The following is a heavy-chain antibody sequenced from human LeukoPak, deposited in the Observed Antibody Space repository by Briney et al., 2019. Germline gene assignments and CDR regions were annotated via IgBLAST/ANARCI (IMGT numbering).Heavy chain of an antibody. CDR2: INAGNGNA. CDR1: GYTFSSYA. V-gene: IGHV1-3*01. D-gene: IGHD4-17*01. J-gene: IGHJ4*02. Sequence: ASVKVSCKASGYTFSSYAMHWVRQAPGQRLEWMGRINAGNGNAEYSQKLQGRVTITRDTSANTAYMELSSLGSEDTAVYYCARDDTDYGDNFDYWGQGTLVTVSS. CDR3: ARDDTDYGDNFDY.